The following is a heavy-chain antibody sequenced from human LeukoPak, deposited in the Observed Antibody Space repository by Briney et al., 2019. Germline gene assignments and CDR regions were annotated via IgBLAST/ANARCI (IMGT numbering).Heavy chain of an antibody. CDR1: GFTFSNYA. CDR3: ARTRSWCFKT. V-gene: IGHV3-23*01. D-gene: IGHD4/OR15-4a*01. CDR2: LSGHSIAT. J-gene: IGHJ4*02. Sequence: GGSLRLSCAASGFTFSNYAMTWVRQAPGRGLEWVSSLSGHSIATHYADSVKGRFTISRDNSKNTLYLQLNSLRAEDTAVYYCARTRSWCFKTWGQGTLVTVSS.